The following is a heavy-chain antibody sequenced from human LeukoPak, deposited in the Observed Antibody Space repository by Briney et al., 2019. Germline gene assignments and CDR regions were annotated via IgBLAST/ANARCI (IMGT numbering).Heavy chain of an antibody. D-gene: IGHD6-13*01. V-gene: IGHV1-8*01. CDR2: MNPNSGNT. CDR3: ARVHKPGWQLVNDY. Sequence: ASVKVSCKASGYTFTSYDINWVRQATGQGLEWMGWMNPNSGNTGYAQKFQGRVTMTSNTSISTAYMEMSSLRSEDTAVYYCARVHKPGWQLVNDYWGQGTLVTVSS. CDR1: GYTFTSYD. J-gene: IGHJ4*02.